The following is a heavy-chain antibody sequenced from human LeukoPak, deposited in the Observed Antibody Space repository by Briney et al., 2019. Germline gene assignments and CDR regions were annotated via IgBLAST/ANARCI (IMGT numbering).Heavy chain of an antibody. J-gene: IGHJ3*02. CDR3: ARDMKVSDDFWSGLHDAFDI. CDR1: GFTFSSHR. Sequence: GGSLRLSCTASGFTFSSHRMNWVRQAPGRGLEWVSSISSSSTSICYADSVKGRFTISRDNAKNSLYLQMNSLRAEDTAVYYCARDMKVSDDFWSGLHDAFDIWGQGTMVTVSS. V-gene: IGHV3-21*01. CDR2: ISSSSTSI. D-gene: IGHD3-3*01.